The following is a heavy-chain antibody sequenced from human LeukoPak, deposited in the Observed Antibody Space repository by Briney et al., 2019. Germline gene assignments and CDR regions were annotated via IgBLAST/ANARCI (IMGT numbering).Heavy chain of an antibody. CDR2: INHSVTT. Sequence: SETLSLTCAVYGASFSGYYWSWIRQPPGKGLEWIGEINHSVTTNYNPSLKSRVSMSVDTSKNQFSLKLSSVTAADTAVYYWAREACSSGTCDAFDIWGQGTMVTVSS. CDR3: AREACSSGTCDAFDI. D-gene: IGHD2-15*01. J-gene: IGHJ3*02. V-gene: IGHV4-34*01. CDR1: GASFSGYY.